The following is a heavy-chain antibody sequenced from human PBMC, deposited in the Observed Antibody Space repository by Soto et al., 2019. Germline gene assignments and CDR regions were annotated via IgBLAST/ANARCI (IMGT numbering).Heavy chain of an antibody. CDR1: GGSISSRSHY. J-gene: IGHJ4*02. V-gene: IGHV4-39*01. D-gene: IGHD3-3*01. Sequence: QLPLQESGPGLVKPSETLSLTCTVSGGSISSRSHYWGWIRQSPGKHLEWIGGFFYRGGTHYNPSLKTRVTISVDTSKNQVSLKLYSVTAADTAVYYCATADGFGVVTPFFEYWGQGILVTVSS. CDR2: FFYRGGT. CDR3: ATADGFGVVTPFFEY.